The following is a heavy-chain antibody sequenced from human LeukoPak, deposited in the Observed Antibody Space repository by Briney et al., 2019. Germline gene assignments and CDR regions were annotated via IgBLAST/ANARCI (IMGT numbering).Heavy chain of an antibody. V-gene: IGHV1-46*01. CDR2: INPSGGST. CDR1: GYTFTSYY. D-gene: IGHD2-21*02. J-gene: IGHJ3*02. Sequence: ALVKVSCKASGYTFTSYYMHWVRQAPGQGLEWMGIINPSGGSTSYAQKFQGRVTMTRDTSTSTVYMELSSLRSEDTAVYYCARGGPIVVVTAKMDAFDIWGQGTMVTVSS. CDR3: ARGGPIVVVTAKMDAFDI.